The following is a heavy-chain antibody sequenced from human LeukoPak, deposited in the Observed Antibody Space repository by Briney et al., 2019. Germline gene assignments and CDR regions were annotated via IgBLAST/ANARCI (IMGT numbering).Heavy chain of an antibody. CDR1: GFTFAVYA. CDR3: AKDSGELPEYFQH. CDR2: ISWNSGSI. Sequence: GRSLRLSCAASGFTFAVYAMHWVRQAPGKGLEWVSGISWNSGSIGYADSVKGRFTISRDNAKNSLYLQMNSLRAEDMALYYCAKDSGELPEYFQHWGQGTLVTVSS. J-gene: IGHJ1*01. D-gene: IGHD1-26*01. V-gene: IGHV3-9*03.